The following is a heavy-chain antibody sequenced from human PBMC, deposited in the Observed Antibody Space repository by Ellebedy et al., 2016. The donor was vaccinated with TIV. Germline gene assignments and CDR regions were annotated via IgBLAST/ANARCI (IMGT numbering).Heavy chain of an antibody. V-gene: IGHV3-11*01. CDR1: GFTFSDYY. Sequence: GGSLRLXCAASGFTFSDYYMSWIRQAPGKGLEWVSYISSSGSTIYYADSVKGRFTISRDNAKNSLYLQMNSLRAEDTAVYYCARDLVVATYVVSDGMDVWGQGTTVTVSS. CDR2: ISSSGSTI. D-gene: IGHD5-12*01. J-gene: IGHJ6*02. CDR3: ARDLVVATYVVSDGMDV.